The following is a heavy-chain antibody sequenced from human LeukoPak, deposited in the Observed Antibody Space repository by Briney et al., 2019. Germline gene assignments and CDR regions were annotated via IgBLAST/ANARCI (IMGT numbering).Heavy chain of an antibody. D-gene: IGHD2-21*01. CDR3: AKGAEIAH. CDR1: GFNFNNFA. Sequence: GGSLRLSCATSGFNFNNFAMSWFRQAPGKGPQWLSAMTGPADTTYYAESVKGRFTISIDYSKSMVYLQMNSLRVEDTAIYYCAKGAEIAHWGQGTLVTVSS. CDR2: MTGPADTT. J-gene: IGHJ4*02. V-gene: IGHV3-23*01.